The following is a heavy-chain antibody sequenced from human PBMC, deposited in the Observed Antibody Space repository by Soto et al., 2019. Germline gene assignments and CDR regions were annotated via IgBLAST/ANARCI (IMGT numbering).Heavy chain of an antibody. V-gene: IGHV3-23*01. Sequence: GSLRLSCAASGFTFSSYAMSWVRQAPGKGLEWVSAISGSGGSTYYADSVKGRFTISRDNSKNTLYLQMNSLRAEDTAVYYCAKGAAVLWFGVPNWFDPWGQGTLVTVSS. CDR1: GFTFSSYA. J-gene: IGHJ5*02. CDR3: AKGAAVLWFGVPNWFDP. D-gene: IGHD3-10*01. CDR2: ISGSGGST.